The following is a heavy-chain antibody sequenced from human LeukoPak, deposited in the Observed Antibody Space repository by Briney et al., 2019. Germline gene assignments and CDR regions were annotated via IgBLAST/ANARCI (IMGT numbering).Heavy chain of an antibody. Sequence: ASVKVPFKASGGTFSSYAISWVRQPPGQGLEWMGRIIPIFGTANYAQKFQGRVTITADKSTSTAYMELGSLRSEDTAVYCCASREGGYWGQGTLVTVSS. CDR2: IIPIFGTA. CDR1: GGTFSSYA. CDR3: ASREGGY. D-gene: IGHD1-26*01. J-gene: IGHJ4*02. V-gene: IGHV1-69*06.